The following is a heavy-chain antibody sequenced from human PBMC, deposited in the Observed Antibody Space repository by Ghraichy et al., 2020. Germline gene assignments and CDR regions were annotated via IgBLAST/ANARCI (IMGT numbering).Heavy chain of an antibody. CDR1: GGSINTYY. Sequence: LRLSCTVSGGSINTYYWSWIRQPPGKGLEWIGYISYRESANYNPSLKSRVTISMDTSKKQFSLKVISVTAADTAVYYCARGGLAEFDSWGQGTRVTVSS. V-gene: IGHV4-59*01. CDR2: ISYRESA. D-gene: IGHD1-14*01. CDR3: ARGGLAEFDS. J-gene: IGHJ4*02.